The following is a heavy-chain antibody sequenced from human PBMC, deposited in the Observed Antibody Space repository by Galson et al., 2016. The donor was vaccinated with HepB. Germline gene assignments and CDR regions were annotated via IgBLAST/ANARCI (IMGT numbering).Heavy chain of an antibody. CDR3: AGDDIKTDAFNI. J-gene: IGHJ3*02. V-gene: IGHV1-69*13. CDR1: GGTFSTYA. CDR2: IIPIFGTR. Sequence: SVKVSCKASGGTFSTYAVTWVRQAPGQGLEWMGGIIPIFGTRNYAQKFQGRVTISADDSLSTAYMELSSLRSEDTAVYYCAGDDIKTDAFNIWGQGTMVTVSS.